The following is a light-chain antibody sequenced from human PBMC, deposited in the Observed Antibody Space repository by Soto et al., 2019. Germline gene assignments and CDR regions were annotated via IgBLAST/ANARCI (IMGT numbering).Light chain of an antibody. CDR3: QQRSDWPLT. CDR2: DAS. CDR1: QSVGTRF. Sequence: EIVLTQSPGTLSLSPGERATLSCRASQSVGTRFLAWYQQKPGQAPRLLIYDASFRVTGLPARFSGSGSGTDFTLTISSLEPEDFAVYCCQQRSDWPLTFGGGTKVDIK. J-gene: IGKJ4*01. V-gene: IGKV3D-20*02.